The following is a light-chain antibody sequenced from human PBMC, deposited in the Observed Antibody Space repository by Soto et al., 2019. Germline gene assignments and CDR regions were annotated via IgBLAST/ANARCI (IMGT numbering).Light chain of an antibody. CDR1: SSDVGGYNH. CDR3: FSFTTTSTHV. V-gene: IGLV2-11*01. Sequence: QSALTQPRSVSGSPGQSVTISCTGTSSDVGGYNHVSWYQQHPGKAPKVIIYDVINRPSGVPDRFSGSKSGNTAYLTISGLQVEDEAEYFCFSFTTTSTHVFGTGTKLTVL. J-gene: IGLJ1*01. CDR2: DVI.